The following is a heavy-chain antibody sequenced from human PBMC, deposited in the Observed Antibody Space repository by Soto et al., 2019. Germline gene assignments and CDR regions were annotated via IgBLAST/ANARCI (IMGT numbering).Heavy chain of an antibody. J-gene: IGHJ4*02. CDR1: GYTFTSYG. D-gene: IGHD1-1*01. V-gene: IGHV1-18*01. CDR3: ATGRYGDY. Sequence: QVHLVQSGAEVKKPGASVKVSCKASGYTFTSYGITWVRQAPGQGLEWMGWISAHNGNTDYAQNLQGMVIVTRDTSTTTAYMELTSLRSDDTAVYYCATGRYGDYWCQGALVTVSS. CDR2: ISAHNGNT.